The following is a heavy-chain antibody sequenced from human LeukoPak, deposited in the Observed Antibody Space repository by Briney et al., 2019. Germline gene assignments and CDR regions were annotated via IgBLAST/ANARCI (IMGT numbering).Heavy chain of an antibody. CDR2: IYYSGST. CDR3: ARDKWSGEAFDI. D-gene: IGHD3-3*01. V-gene: IGHV4-59*01. Sequence: SETLSLTCTVSGGSISSYYWSWIRQPPGKGLEWIGYIYYSGSTNYNPSLKSRVTISVDTSKNQFSLKLSFVTAADTAVYYCARDKWSGEAFDIWGQGTMVTVSS. CDR1: GGSISSYY. J-gene: IGHJ3*02.